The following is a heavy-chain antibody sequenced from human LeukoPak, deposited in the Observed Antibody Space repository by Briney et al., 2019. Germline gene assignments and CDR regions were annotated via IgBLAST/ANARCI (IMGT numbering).Heavy chain of an antibody. CDR1: GDSVSSNNAA. CDR2: TYYRSTWYH. Sequence: SQTLSLTCAISGDSVSSNNAAWNWIRQSPSRGLEWLGRTYYRSTWYHEYATSVKSRVIINPDTSTNQFSLHLNSVTPEDTAVYYCARGPQLEELEPTGFDPWGQGTLVTVSS. V-gene: IGHV6-1*01. J-gene: IGHJ5*02. D-gene: IGHD1/OR15-1a*01. CDR3: ARGPQLEELEPTGFDP.